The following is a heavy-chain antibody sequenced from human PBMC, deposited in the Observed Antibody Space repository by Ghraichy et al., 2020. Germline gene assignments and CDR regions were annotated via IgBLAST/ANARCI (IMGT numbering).Heavy chain of an antibody. CDR2: INHSGST. CDR3: ARVYYDSSGYFGIVDGMDV. CDR1: GGSFSGYY. D-gene: IGHD3-22*01. Sequence: ESLNISCAVYGGSFSGYYWSWIRQPPGKGLEWIGEINHSGSTNYNPSLKSRVTISVDTSKNQFSLKLSSVTAADTAVYYCARVYYDSSGYFGIVDGMDVWGKGTTVTVSS. J-gene: IGHJ6*04. V-gene: IGHV4-34*01.